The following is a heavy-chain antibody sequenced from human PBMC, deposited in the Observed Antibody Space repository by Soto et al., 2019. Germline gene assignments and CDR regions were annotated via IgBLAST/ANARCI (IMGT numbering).Heavy chain of an antibody. CDR1: GYTFTTYW. D-gene: IGHD6-13*01. CDR3: ARQNRYSSTWYEGWFDP. Sequence: EVQLVQSGAEVKKPGESLKISCKGSGYTFTTYWVGWVRQMPGKGLEWMGIIHPGDSDTRYSPSFQGQVTISADKSINTAYLQWSSLKASDSAMYYCARQNRYSSTWYEGWFDPWGQGTLVTVSS. CDR2: IHPGDSDT. J-gene: IGHJ5*02. V-gene: IGHV5-51*03.